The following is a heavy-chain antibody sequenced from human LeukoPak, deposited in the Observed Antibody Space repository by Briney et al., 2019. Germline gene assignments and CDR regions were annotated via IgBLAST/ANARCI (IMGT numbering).Heavy chain of an antibody. Sequence: PSETLSLTCTVSGGSITSTTYYWSWIRQPPGKGLEWIGYIYYSGSTNYNPSLKSRVTISVDTSKNQFSLKLSSVTAADTAVYYCARDPWGDYGSGSHYNVGAFDIWGQGTMVTVSS. V-gene: IGHV4-61*01. CDR2: IYYSGST. CDR1: GGSITSTTYY. J-gene: IGHJ3*02. D-gene: IGHD3-10*01. CDR3: ARDPWGDYGSGSHYNVGAFDI.